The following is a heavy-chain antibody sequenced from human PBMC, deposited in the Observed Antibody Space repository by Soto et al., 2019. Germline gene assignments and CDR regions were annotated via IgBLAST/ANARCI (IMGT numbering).Heavy chain of an antibody. Sequence: ASVKVSCKASGYTFTSYDINWVRQATGQGLEWMGWMNPNSGNTGYAQKFQGRVTMTRNTSISTAYMELSSLRSEDTAVYYCASYDILTGSSFDYWGQGTLVTVSS. D-gene: IGHD3-9*01. V-gene: IGHV1-8*01. CDR3: ASYDILTGSSFDY. CDR1: GYTFTSYD. J-gene: IGHJ4*02. CDR2: MNPNSGNT.